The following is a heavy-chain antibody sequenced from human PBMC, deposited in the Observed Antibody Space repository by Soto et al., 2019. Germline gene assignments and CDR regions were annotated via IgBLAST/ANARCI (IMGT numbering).Heavy chain of an antibody. J-gene: IGHJ6*02. CDR2: INAGNGNT. D-gene: IGHD2-15*01. Sequence: QVQLVQSGAEVKKPGASVKVSCKASGYTFTSYAMHWVRQAPGQRLEWMGWINAGNGNTKYSQKFQGRVTITRDTSASTAYMELSSLRSEDTAVYYCAGRLLGGGGYYGMDVWGQGTTVTVSS. CDR1: GYTFTSYA. CDR3: AGRLLGGGGYYGMDV. V-gene: IGHV1-3*01.